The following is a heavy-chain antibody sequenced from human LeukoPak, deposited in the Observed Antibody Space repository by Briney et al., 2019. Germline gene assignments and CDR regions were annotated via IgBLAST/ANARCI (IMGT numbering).Heavy chain of an antibody. CDR3: AKWELLVDYYFDY. CDR1: GFTFSSYA. D-gene: IGHD1-26*01. V-gene: IGHV3-23*01. CDR2: ISGSGGST. Sequence: GGSLRLSCAASGFTFSSYAMSWVRQAPGKGLEWVSAISGSGGSTYYADSVKGRFTISRDNSKNTLYLQMNSLRAEDTAVHYCAKWELLVDYYFDYWGQGTLVTVSS. J-gene: IGHJ4*02.